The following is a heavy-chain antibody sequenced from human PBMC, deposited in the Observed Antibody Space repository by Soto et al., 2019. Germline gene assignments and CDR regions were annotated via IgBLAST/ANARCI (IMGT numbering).Heavy chain of an antibody. J-gene: IGHJ4*02. V-gene: IGHV3-30-3*01. CDR1: GSTFSNYA. CDR3: ARGPENWGSDWDPLEY. Sequence: QVQLVESGGGVVQPGRSLRLSCAASGSTFSNYAMHWVRQAPGKGLEWVAVISHDGSRNYYTDSVKGRFTISRDNSKNTLYLQVNSLGAADTAVYYCARGPENWGSDWDPLEYWGQGTLVTVSS. D-gene: IGHD3-16*01. CDR2: ISHDGSRN.